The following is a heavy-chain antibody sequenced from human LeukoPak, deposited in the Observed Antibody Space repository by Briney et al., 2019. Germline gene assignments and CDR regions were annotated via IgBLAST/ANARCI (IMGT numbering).Heavy chain of an antibody. Sequence: SQTLSLTCTVSGGSISSGSYYWSWIRQPAGKGLEWIGRIYTSGSTNYNPSLKSRVTISVDTSKNQFALKLSSVTAADTAVYYCAREGCTNGVCYLDYWGQGTLVTVSS. CDR3: AREGCTNGVCYLDY. CDR2: IYTSGST. J-gene: IGHJ4*02. D-gene: IGHD2-8*01. V-gene: IGHV4-61*02. CDR1: GGSISSGSYY.